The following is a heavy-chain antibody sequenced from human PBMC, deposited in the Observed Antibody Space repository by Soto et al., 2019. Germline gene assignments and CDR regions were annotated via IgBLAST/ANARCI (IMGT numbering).Heavy chain of an antibody. J-gene: IGHJ6*02. CDR2: ISYDGSNK. V-gene: IGHV3-30*18. CDR1: GFTFSSYG. Sequence: PGGSLRLSCAAPGFTFSSYGMHWVRQAPGKGLEWVAVISYDGSNKYYADSVKGRFTISRDNSKNTLYLQMNSLRAEDTAVYYCAKPYSSSYYYYYGMDVWGQGTTVTVSS. D-gene: IGHD6-6*01. CDR3: AKPYSSSYYYYYGMDV.